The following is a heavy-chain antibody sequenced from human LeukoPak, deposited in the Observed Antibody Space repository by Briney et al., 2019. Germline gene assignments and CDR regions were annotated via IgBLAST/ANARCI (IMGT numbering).Heavy chain of an antibody. CDR3: AREKVAAAANDFDM. CDR1: GYTFTGYY. Sequence: GASVKVSCKASGYTFTGYYIHWVRQAPGQGLEWMGWINPNSGGTSYPQKFQGRVTMTRDTSISTAYMELSRLRSDDTAVYYCAREKVAAAANDFDMWGQGTMVIVSS. D-gene: IGHD6-13*01. V-gene: IGHV1-2*02. CDR2: INPNSGGT. J-gene: IGHJ3*02.